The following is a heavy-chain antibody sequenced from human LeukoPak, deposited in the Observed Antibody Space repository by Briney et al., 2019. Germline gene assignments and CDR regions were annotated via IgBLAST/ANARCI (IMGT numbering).Heavy chain of an antibody. D-gene: IGHD2-2*02. J-gene: IGHJ3*02. CDR3: ARAIGYCSSTSCYIRGAFDI. CDR1: GGSFSGYY. Sequence: SETLSLTCAVYGGSFSGYYWSWIRQPPGKGLEWIGYIYHSGSTYYNPSLKSRVTISVDRSKNQFSLKLSSVTAADTAVYYCARAIGYCSSTSCYIRGAFDIWGQGTMVTVSS. CDR2: IYHSGST. V-gene: IGHV4-34*01.